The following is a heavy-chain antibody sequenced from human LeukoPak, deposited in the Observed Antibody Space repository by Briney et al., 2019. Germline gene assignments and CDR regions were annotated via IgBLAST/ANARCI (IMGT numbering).Heavy chain of an antibody. CDR2: INHSGST. CDR3: ARGPHTGVNYYDSSGYYY. J-gene: IGHJ4*02. D-gene: IGHD3-22*01. CDR1: GGSFSGYD. Sequence: SETLSLTCTVYGGSFSGYDWDWIRQPPGKGLEWIGEINHSGSTNYNPSLKSRVTISVDTSKNQFSLKLSSVTAADTAVYYCARGPHTGVNYYDSSGYYYWGQGTLVTVSS. V-gene: IGHV4-34*01.